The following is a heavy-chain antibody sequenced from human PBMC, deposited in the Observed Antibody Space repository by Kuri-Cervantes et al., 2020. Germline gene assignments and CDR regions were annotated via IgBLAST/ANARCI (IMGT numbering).Heavy chain of an antibody. V-gene: IGHV4-34*01. CDR3: ARGRYYYYYMDV. Sequence: GSLRLSCAVHGGSFSGYYWSWIRQPPGKGLEWIGEINHSGSTNYNPSLKSRVTISVDTSKNQFSLKLSSVTAADTAVYYCARGRYYYYYMDVWGKGTTVTVSS. J-gene: IGHJ6*03. CDR2: INHSGST. CDR1: GGSFSGYY.